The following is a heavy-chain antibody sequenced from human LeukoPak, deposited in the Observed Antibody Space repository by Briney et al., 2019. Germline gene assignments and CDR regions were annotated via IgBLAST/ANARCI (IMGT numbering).Heavy chain of an antibody. CDR1: GGSISSSNYH. CDR2: IFYSGTT. D-gene: IGHD6-13*01. CDR3: ARYNSPSGDFDY. J-gene: IGHJ4*02. Sequence: SETLSLTCTVSGGSISSSNYHWGWIRPPPGKGLEWIGSIFYSGTTYYNPSLKSRVTISVDTSKNQFSLKLSSVTAADTAVYYCARYNSPSGDFDYWGQGTLVTVSS. V-gene: IGHV4-39*01.